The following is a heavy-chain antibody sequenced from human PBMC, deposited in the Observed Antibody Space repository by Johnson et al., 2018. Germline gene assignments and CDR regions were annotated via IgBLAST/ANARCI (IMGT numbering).Heavy chain of an antibody. Sequence: VQLVESGGDLVQPGGSXRLSCAASGFILSQYWMTWVRQAPGKGLEWVANIKQDGSEQYYVDSVKGRFTISRDNPKNSVYLQMNSLRVEDTGVYYCAKETRFSSEVWGQGTTVTVSS. CDR3: AKETRFSSEV. CDR2: IKQDGSEQ. CDR1: GFILSQYW. J-gene: IGHJ6*02. D-gene: IGHD3-3*01. V-gene: IGHV3-7*01.